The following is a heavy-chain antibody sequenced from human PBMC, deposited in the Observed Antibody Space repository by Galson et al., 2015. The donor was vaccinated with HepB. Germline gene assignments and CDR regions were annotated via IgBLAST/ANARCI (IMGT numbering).Heavy chain of an antibody. CDR2: INPNSGGT. D-gene: IGHD4-11*01. CDR3: ARDLGNYNGVDY. CDR1: GYRFTGYY. J-gene: IGHJ4*02. Sequence: SVKVSCKASGYRFTGYYIHWVRQGPGQGLEWMGWINPNSGGTIYAQKFQGRVIMTRDTSVSTAYMELSRLRSDDSAVYYCARDLGNYNGVDYWGQGTLVTVSS. V-gene: IGHV1-2*02.